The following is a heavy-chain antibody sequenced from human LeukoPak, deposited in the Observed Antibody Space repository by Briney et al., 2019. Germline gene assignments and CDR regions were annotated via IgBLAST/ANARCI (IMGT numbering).Heavy chain of an antibody. V-gene: IGHV3-30*18. Sequence: PGGSLRLSCAASGFTFSSYGMHWVRQAPGKGLEWVAVISYDGSNKYYADSVKGRFTISRGNSKNTLYLQMNSLRAEDTAVYYCAKGTYYYGSTESTGSWYFDLWGRGTLVTVSS. J-gene: IGHJ2*01. CDR1: GFTFSSYG. CDR3: AKGTYYYGSTESTGSWYFDL. CDR2: ISYDGSNK. D-gene: IGHD3-10*01.